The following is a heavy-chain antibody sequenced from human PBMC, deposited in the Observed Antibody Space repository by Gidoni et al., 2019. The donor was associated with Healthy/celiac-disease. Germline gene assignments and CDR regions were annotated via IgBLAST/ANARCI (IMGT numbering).Heavy chain of an antibody. J-gene: IGHJ6*03. CDR3: ARVGYCSSTSCYRDYYYYYYMDV. CDR1: GFTFSSYA. D-gene: IGHD2-2*02. Sequence: QVQLLESGGGVVQPGRSLRLSCAASGFTFSSYAMHWVRQAPGKGLEWVAVISYDGSNKYYADSVKGRFTISRDNSKNTLYLQMNSLRAEDTAVYYCARVGYCSSTSCYRDYYYYYYMDVWGKGTTVTVSS. CDR2: ISYDGSNK. V-gene: IGHV3-30*04.